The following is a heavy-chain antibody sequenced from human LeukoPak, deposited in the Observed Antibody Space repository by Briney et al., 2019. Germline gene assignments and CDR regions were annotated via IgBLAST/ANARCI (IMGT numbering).Heavy chain of an antibody. D-gene: IGHD1-1*01. Sequence: GGALRLSCAASGFPFSSYWMAWVRQAPGKGLEWVATITLDGSDSYYVDSVKGRFTVSRDNAKNSLYLQMNSLRADDTAVFYCTTENWYVFENWGQGSLVTVSS. CDR3: TTENWYVFEN. CDR2: ITLDGSDS. CDR1: GFPFSSYW. J-gene: IGHJ4*02. V-gene: IGHV3-7*04.